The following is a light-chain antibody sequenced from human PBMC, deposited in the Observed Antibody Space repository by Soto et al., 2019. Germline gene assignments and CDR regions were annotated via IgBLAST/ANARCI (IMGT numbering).Light chain of an antibody. CDR1: SSNIGANYD. Sequence: QSVLSQPPSVSGAPGQRITISCTGSSSNIGANYDVHWYRQVPGTVPKLLMSGDNNRPSGVADRFSGSKSGTSASLAITRLQAEDEADYYCQSYDSSLNRVFGTGTKVTVL. CDR2: GDN. CDR3: QSYDSSLNRV. V-gene: IGLV1-40*01. J-gene: IGLJ1*01.